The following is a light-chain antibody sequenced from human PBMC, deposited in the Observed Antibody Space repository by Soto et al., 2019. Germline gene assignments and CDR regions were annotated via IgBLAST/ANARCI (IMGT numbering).Light chain of an antibody. CDR3: SSYTSSSTPYV. CDR1: SSDVGGYNY. Sequence: QSVLTQPASVSGSPGQSITISCTGTSSDVGGYNYVSWYQQHPVKAPKLMIYDVTNRPSGVSDRSSGSKSGNTASLTISGLQAEDEADYYCSSYTSSSTPYVFGTGTEVTVL. J-gene: IGLJ1*01. CDR2: DVT. V-gene: IGLV2-14*01.